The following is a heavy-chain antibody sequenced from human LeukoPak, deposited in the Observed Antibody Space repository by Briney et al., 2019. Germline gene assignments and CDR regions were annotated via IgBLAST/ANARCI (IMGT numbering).Heavy chain of an antibody. CDR2: ISYDGSNK. Sequence: GGSLRLSCAASGFTFSGYAMHRVRQAPGKGLEWVAVISYDGSNKYYADSVNGRFTISRDNSKNTLYLQMNSLRAEDTAVYYCARGNIAVADYFYCWGQGTLVTVSS. D-gene: IGHD6-19*01. CDR1: GFTFSGYA. J-gene: IGHJ4*02. CDR3: ARGNIAVADYFYC. V-gene: IGHV3-30-3*01.